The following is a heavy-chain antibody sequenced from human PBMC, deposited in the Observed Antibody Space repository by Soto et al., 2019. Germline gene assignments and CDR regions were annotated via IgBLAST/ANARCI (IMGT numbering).Heavy chain of an antibody. V-gene: IGHV3-30-3*01. CDR2: ISYDGSNE. CDR3: ARGAYYDSGGYYLGCLDY. Sequence: QVQLVESGGGVVQTGRSLRLSCAASGLTFSGYSMHWVRQSPGKGLEWVALISYDGSNEYYADSVKGRFTISRDNSKNTLYLQMNSLRAEDTAVYYCARGAYYDSGGYYLGCLDYWGQGTLVTVSS. J-gene: IGHJ4*02. D-gene: IGHD3-22*01. CDR1: GLTFSGYS.